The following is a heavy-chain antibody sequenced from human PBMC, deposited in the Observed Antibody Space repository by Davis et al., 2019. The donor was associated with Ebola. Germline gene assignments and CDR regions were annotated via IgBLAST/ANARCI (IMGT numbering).Heavy chain of an antibody. V-gene: IGHV1-2*02. D-gene: IGHD5-24*01. CDR1: GYTFTGYY. CDR2: INPNSGGT. Sequence: AASVKVSCKASGYTFTGYYMHWVRQAPGQGLEWMGWINPNSGGTKYAQRFQGRVTMTRDTSISTTYMDLSRLRSDDTAVYYCARESGGWLAPGDYCDYWGQGTLVTVSS. CDR3: ARESGGWLAPGDYCDY. J-gene: IGHJ4*02.